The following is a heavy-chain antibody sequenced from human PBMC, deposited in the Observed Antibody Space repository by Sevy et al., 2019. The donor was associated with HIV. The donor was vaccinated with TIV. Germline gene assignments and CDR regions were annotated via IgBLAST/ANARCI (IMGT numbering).Heavy chain of an antibody. CDR2: INGRGGSP. D-gene: IGHD3-9*01. CDR1: GFTFSSFA. V-gene: IGHV3-23*01. CDR3: SRPTPTIAPFSAAFFHS. Sequence: GGSLRLSCAASGFASGFTFSSFAMSWVRQLPGKGLEWVSTINGRGGSPYYADSVKGRVTLSRDNSNNALFLQMDSLTPEDTALYYCSRPTPTIAPFSAAFFHSWGHVTLVTVSS. J-gene: IGHJ5*01.